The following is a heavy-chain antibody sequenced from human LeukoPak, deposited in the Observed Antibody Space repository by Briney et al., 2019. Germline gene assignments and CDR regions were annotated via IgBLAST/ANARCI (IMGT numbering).Heavy chain of an antibody. J-gene: IGHJ6*02. CDR3: ARDLGGSYETGDYYYGMDV. Sequence: GGSLRLSCAASGFTFSSYSMNWVRQAPGKGLEWVSSISSSSSYIYYADSVKGRFTISRDNAKNSLYLGMNSLRAEDTAVYYCARDLGGSYETGDYYYGMDVWSQGTTVTVSS. CDR1: GFTFSSYS. D-gene: IGHD1-26*01. V-gene: IGHV3-21*01. CDR2: ISSSSSYI.